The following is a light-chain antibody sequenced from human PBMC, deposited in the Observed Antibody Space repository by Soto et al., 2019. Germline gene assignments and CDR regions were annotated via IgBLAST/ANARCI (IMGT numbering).Light chain of an antibody. CDR3: MQNTHWPRT. Sequence: DVVLTQSPLSLPVTLGQPASISCRSSQGLIYSDGNTYFNWFQQRPGQPPRGLIYNVSNRDSGVPDRFGGSGSGTDFTLKISRVEAEDVGIYYCMQNTHWPRTFGQGTKVEIK. V-gene: IGKV2-30*01. J-gene: IGKJ1*01. CDR1: QGLIYSDGNTY. CDR2: NVS.